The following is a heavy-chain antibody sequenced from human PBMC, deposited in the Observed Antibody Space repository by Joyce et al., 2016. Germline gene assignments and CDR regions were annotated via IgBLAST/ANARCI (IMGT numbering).Heavy chain of an antibody. CDR2: ISPYNGHT. J-gene: IGHJ4*02. CDR1: GYNFISYG. Sequence: QVQLVQSGAEVKKPGASVKVSCKASGYNFISYGISWVRQAPGQGLELLGWISPYNGHTNYPQKFQGRVTMTTDTSTSTAYLELRSLRSDDTAVYYCARDRGDILTGPSLDYWGQGILVTVSS. D-gene: IGHD3-9*01. V-gene: IGHV1-18*01. CDR3: ARDRGDILTGPSLDY.